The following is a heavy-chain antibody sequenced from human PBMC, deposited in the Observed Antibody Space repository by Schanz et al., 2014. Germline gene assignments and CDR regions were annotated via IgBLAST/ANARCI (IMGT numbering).Heavy chain of an antibody. CDR3: ARDDRAYYYGMDV. D-gene: IGHD3-22*01. Sequence: EVQLVESGGGLVQPGGSLRLSCAASGFIFSNSWMSWVRQAPGKGLEWVSGISGSGGSTYDADSVKGRFTISRDNSKNTLYLQMNSLRAEDTAVYYCARDDRAYYYGMDVWGQGTTVTVSS. J-gene: IGHJ6*02. CDR2: ISGSGGST. CDR1: GFIFSNSW. V-gene: IGHV3-23*04.